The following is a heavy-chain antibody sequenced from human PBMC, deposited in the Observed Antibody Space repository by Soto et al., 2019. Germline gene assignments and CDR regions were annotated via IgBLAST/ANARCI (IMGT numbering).Heavy chain of an antibody. CDR2: ISGSGGST. CDR3: AKDPFRRAAGPDDY. Sequence: GGSLRLSCAASGFTFSSYAMSWVRQAPGKGLEWVSAISGSGGSTYYADSVKGRFTISRDNSKNTLYLQMNSLRAEDAAVYYCAKDPFRRAAGPDDYWGQGTLVTVSS. CDR1: GFTFSSYA. J-gene: IGHJ4*02. V-gene: IGHV3-23*01. D-gene: IGHD6-13*01.